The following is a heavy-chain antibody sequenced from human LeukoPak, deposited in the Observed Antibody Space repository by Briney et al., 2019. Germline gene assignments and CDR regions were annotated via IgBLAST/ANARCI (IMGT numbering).Heavy chain of an antibody. CDR2: ISAYNGNT. CDR1: GYTFTSYY. V-gene: IGHV1-18*04. D-gene: IGHD3-10*01. J-gene: IGHJ6*03. Sequence: ASVKVSCKASGYTFTSYYMHWVRQAPGQGLEWMGWISAYNGNTNYAQKLQGRVTMTTDTSTSTAYMELRSLRSDDTAVYYCARAYGSGRRLNYYYYYMDVWGKGTTVTISS. CDR3: ARAYGSGRRLNYYYYYMDV.